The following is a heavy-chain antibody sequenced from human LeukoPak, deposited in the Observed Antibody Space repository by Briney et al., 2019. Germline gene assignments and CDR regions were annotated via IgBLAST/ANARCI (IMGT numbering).Heavy chain of an antibody. CDR3: TRAGSYGYYWYFDL. CDR1: GDSVSSNSAT. J-gene: IGHJ2*01. Sequence: SQTLSLTCAISGDSVSSNSATWNWIRQSPSRGLEWLGRTYYRSKWYNDYAVSVKSRITINPDTSKNQFSLQLNSVTPEDTAAYYCTRAGSYGYYWYFDLWGRGTLVTVSS. CDR2: TYYRSKWYN. V-gene: IGHV6-1*01. D-gene: IGHD5-18*01.